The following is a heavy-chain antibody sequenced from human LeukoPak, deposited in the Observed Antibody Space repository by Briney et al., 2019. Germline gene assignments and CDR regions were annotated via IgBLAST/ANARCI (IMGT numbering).Heavy chain of an antibody. CDR2: IYYSGST. Sequence: SETLSLTCTVSGGSISSSSYYWSWIRQPPGKGLEWIGYIYYSGSTNYNPSLKSRVTISVDTSKNQFSLKLSSVTAADTAVYYCASGSMDAFDIWGQGTMVTVSS. J-gene: IGHJ3*02. V-gene: IGHV4-61*05. CDR3: ASGSMDAFDI. CDR1: GGSISSSSYY.